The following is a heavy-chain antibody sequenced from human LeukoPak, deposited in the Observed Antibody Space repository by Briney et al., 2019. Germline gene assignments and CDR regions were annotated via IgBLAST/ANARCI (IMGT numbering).Heavy chain of an antibody. V-gene: IGHV1-69*04. CDR1: GGTFSSYA. D-gene: IGHD5-18*01. CDR2: IIPILGIA. CDR3: ARDHTLLGDTAMAPTFDY. J-gene: IGHJ4*02. Sequence: ASVKLSCKASGGTFSSYAISWVRQAPGQGLEWMGRIIPILGIANYAQKFQGRVTITADKSTSTAYMELSSLRSEATAVYYCARDHTLLGDTAMAPTFDYWGQGTLVTVSS.